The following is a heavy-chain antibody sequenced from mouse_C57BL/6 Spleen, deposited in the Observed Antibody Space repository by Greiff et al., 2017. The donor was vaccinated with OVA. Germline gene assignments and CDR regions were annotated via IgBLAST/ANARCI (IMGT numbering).Heavy chain of an antibody. CDR2: IYPRSGNT. V-gene: IGHV1-81*01. J-gene: IGHJ3*01. CDR3: ARSETAQATFFAY. CDR1: GYTFTSYG. Sequence: QVQLQQSGAELARPGASVKLSCKASGYTFTSYGISWVKQRTGQGLEWIGEIYPRSGNTYYNEKFKGKATLTADKSSSTAYMELRSLTSEDYAVYFCARSETAQATFFAYWGQGTLVTVSA. D-gene: IGHD3-2*02.